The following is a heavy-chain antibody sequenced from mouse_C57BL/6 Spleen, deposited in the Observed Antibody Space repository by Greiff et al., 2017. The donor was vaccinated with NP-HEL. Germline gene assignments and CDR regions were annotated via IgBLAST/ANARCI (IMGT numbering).Heavy chain of an antibody. CDR1: GYAFSSYW. J-gene: IGHJ1*03. CDR2: IYPGDGDT. V-gene: IGHV1-80*01. CDR3: ARGATVVARWYFDV. Sequence: VQLQQSGAELVKPGASVKISCKASGYAFSSYWMNWVKQRPGKGLEWIGQIYPGDGDTNYNGKFKGKATLTADKSSSTAYMQLSSLTSEDSAVYFCARGATVVARWYFDVWGTGTTVTVSS. D-gene: IGHD1-1*01.